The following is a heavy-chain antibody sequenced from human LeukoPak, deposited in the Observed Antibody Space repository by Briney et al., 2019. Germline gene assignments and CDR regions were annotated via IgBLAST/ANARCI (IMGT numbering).Heavy chain of an antibody. CDR2: IWYDGSNK. Sequence: PGRSLRLSCAASGFTFSSYGMHWVRQAPGKGLEWVAVIWYDGSNKYYVDSVKGRFTISRDNSRNTLYLQMNSLRAEDTAVYYCAGFSHKGVWGQGTTVTVSS. CDR3: AGFSHKGV. CDR1: GFTFSSYG. V-gene: IGHV3-33*01. J-gene: IGHJ6*02.